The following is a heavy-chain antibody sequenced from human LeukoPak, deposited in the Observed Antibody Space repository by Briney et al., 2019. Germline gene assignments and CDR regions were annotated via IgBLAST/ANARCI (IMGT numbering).Heavy chain of an antibody. CDR2: IGPSDSNT. V-gene: IGHV5-10-1*01. J-gene: IGHJ3*02. D-gene: IGHD2-21*02. CDR3: ARGSQLSYCGGDCYFDAFDI. Sequence: AAGDSFTSYWVSYWRQMPQQRRECMGRIGPSDSNTNYNPSLQGHVTISADKSISTAYLQWSSLKASDTAMYYCARGSQLSYCGGDCYFDAFDIWGQGTMVTVSS. CDR1: GDSFTSYW.